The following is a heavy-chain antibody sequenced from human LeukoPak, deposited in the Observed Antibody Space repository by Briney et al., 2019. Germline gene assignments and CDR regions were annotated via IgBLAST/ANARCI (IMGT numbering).Heavy chain of an antibody. CDR1: GFTFGSYM. CDR2: ISNNGGGT. V-gene: IGHV3-23*01. CDR3: ARYCTGAACYSGVDY. Sequence: GGSLRLSCAASGFTFGSYMMTWVRQAPGRGLEWVSTISNNGGGTYYADSVKGRFTISRDNSKNTLYLQMSSLRAEDTAVYYCARYCTGAACYSGVDYWGQGTLVPVSS. D-gene: IGHD2-8*02. J-gene: IGHJ4*02.